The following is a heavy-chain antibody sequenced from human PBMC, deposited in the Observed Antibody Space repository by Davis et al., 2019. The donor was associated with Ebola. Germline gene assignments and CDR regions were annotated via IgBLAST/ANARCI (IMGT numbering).Heavy chain of an antibody. J-gene: IGHJ4*02. Sequence: PGGSLRLSCAVYGGSFSGYYGSWIRQPPGKGLEWIGEINHSGSTNYNPSLKSRVTISVDTSKNQFSLKLSSVTAADTAVYYCARVYRQQLVLWGQGTLVTVSS. CDR1: GGSFSGYY. CDR2: INHSGST. CDR3: ARVYRQQLVL. D-gene: IGHD6-13*01. V-gene: IGHV4-34*01.